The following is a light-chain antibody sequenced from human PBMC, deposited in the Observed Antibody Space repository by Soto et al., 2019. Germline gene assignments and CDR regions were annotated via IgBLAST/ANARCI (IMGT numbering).Light chain of an antibody. Sequence: EIVMTQSPATLSVSPGERATLSCRASQSVSSSYLAWYQQKPGQAPRLLIYGASSRATGIPDRFSGSGSGTDFTLTISRLEPEDFAVYYCQQYGSSPWGFGQGTKVDIK. J-gene: IGKJ1*01. V-gene: IGKV3-20*01. CDR1: QSVSSSY. CDR2: GAS. CDR3: QQYGSSPWG.